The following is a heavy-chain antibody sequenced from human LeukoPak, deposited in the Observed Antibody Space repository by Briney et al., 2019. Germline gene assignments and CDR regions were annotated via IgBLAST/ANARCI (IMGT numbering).Heavy chain of an antibody. CDR2: IYTSGST. D-gene: IGHD5-12*01. CDR3: ARATSSYFYYMDV. CDR1: GGSISSGSYY. J-gene: IGHJ6*03. Sequence: PSETLSLTCTVSGGSISSGSYYWSWFRQPAEKGLEWIGRIYTSGSTYYNPSLKSRVTISADTSKNQFSLNVSSVTAADTAVYYCARATSSYFYYMDVWGKGTTVTVSS. V-gene: IGHV4-61*02.